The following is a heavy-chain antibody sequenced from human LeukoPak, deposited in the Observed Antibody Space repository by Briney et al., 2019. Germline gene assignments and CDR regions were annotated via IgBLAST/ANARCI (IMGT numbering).Heavy chain of an antibody. Sequence: SETLSLTCAVYGGSFSGYYWSWIRQPPGKGLEWIGEINHSGSTNYNPSLKSRVTMSVDTFKNQFSLKLSSVTAADTAVYYCARAWGSLRHFDWYAPPDAFDIWGQGTMVTVSS. CDR1: GGSFSGYY. CDR3: ARAWGSLRHFDWYAPPDAFDI. J-gene: IGHJ3*02. V-gene: IGHV4-34*01. D-gene: IGHD3-9*01. CDR2: INHSGST.